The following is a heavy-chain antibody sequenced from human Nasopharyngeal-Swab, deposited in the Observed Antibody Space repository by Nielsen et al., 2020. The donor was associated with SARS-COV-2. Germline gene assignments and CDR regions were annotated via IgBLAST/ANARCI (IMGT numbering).Heavy chain of an antibody. D-gene: IGHD6-19*01. J-gene: IGHJ4*02. Sequence: GESLKISCAASGFTFSDYYMSWIRQAPGKGLEWVSYISSSSSYTNYADSVKGRFTISRDNAKNSLYLQMNSLRAEDTAVYYCARGSQWLVGPHGYWGQGILVTVSS. CDR2: ISSSSSYT. V-gene: IGHV3-11*06. CDR3: ARGSQWLVGPHGY. CDR1: GFTFSDYY.